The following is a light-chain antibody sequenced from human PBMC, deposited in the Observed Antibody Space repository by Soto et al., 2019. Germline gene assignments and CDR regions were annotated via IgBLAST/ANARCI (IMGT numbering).Light chain of an antibody. CDR3: QQYGSSPPVT. Sequence: EIVLRQSPGTLSLSPGERATLSCRASQSVSSSYLAWYKQKPGQAPRLLIYGASSRATGIPDRFSGSGSGTDFTLTISRLEPEDFAVYYCQQYGSSPPVTFGQGTKVDIK. J-gene: IGKJ1*01. CDR2: GAS. CDR1: QSVSSSY. V-gene: IGKV3-20*01.